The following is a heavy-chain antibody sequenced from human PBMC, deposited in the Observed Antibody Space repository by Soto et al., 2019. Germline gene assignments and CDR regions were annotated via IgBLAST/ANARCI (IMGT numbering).Heavy chain of an antibody. CDR1: GFTFSSYG. D-gene: IGHD7-27*01. V-gene: IGHV3-33*01. Sequence: ESGGGVVQPGRSLRLSCAASGFTFSSYGMHWVRQAPGKGLEWVAVIWYDGSNKYYADSVKGRFTISRDNSKNTLYLQMNSLRAEDTAVYYCARDDPKTGDLDYWGQGTLVTVSS. CDR2: IWYDGSNK. CDR3: ARDDPKTGDLDY. J-gene: IGHJ4*02.